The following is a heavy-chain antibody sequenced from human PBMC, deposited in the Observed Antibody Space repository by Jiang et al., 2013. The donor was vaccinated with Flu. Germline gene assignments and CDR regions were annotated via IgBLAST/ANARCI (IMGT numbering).Heavy chain of an antibody. V-gene: IGHV5-51*01. CDR1: GYSFTSYW. Sequence: SLKISCKGSGYSFTSYWIGWVRQMPGKGLEWMGIIYPGDSDTRYSPSSKARSPSQPTSPSSTAYLQWSSLKASDTAMYYCARLGITGGYNPWYFDYWGQGTLVTVSS. CDR2: IYPGDSDT. CDR3: ARLGITGGYNPWYFDY. J-gene: IGHJ4*02. D-gene: IGHD5-24*01.